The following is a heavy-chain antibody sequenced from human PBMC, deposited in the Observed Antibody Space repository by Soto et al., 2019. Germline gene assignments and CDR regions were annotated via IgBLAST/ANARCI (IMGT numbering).Heavy chain of an antibody. CDR3: ARVPYYDFWSGYWTPNGMDV. CDR1: GYTFTNYD. D-gene: IGHD3-3*01. V-gene: IGHV1-8*01. CDR2: MNPNSGNT. J-gene: IGHJ6*02. Sequence: ASVKVSCKASGYTFTNYDINWVRQATGQGLEWMGWMNPNSGNTGYAQKFQGRVTMTRNTSISTAYMELSSLRSEDTAVYYCARVPYYDFWSGYWTPNGMDVWGQGTTVTVSS.